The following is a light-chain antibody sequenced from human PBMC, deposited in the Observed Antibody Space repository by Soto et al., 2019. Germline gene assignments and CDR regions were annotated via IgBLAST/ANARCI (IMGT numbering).Light chain of an antibody. V-gene: IGKV3-11*01. CDR1: QSVISY. CDR3: QQRSKWLFT. CDR2: DAS. Sequence: EIVLTQYPATLSLSPGERANLSCRASQSVISYLAWYQQKHGQAPRLLIYDASNRATGIPARFSGSGSGTDFTLTISSLEPEDFAVYYCQQRSKWLFTFGPGTKVDIK. J-gene: IGKJ3*01.